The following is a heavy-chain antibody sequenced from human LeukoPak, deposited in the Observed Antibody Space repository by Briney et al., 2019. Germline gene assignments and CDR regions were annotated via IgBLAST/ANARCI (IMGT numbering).Heavy chain of an antibody. D-gene: IGHD3-3*01. CDR1: GFTFTNNA. CDR2: IRGGGDT. V-gene: IGHV3-23*01. J-gene: IGHJ4*02. CDR3: ARVYYDFWSGYYNYFDY. Sequence: GGSLRLSCAASGFTFTNNALSWFRQAPGKGLEWVSDIRGGGDTYYAESVKGRFTISRDNSKNTLYLQMNSLRAEDTAVYYCARVYYDFWSGYYNYFDYWGQGTLVTVSS.